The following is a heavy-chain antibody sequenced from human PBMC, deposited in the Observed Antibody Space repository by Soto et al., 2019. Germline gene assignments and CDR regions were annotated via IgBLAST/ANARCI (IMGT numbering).Heavy chain of an antibody. Sequence: PSETLSLTCTVSGGSISSYYWSWIRQPPGKGLEWIGYIYYSGSTYYNPSLKSRVTISVDTSKNQFSLKLSSVTAADTAVYYCARAYGSGSHIDYWGQGTLVTVSS. D-gene: IGHD3-10*01. CDR2: IYYSGST. V-gene: IGHV4-59*08. CDR1: GGSISSYY. J-gene: IGHJ4*02. CDR3: ARAYGSGSHIDY.